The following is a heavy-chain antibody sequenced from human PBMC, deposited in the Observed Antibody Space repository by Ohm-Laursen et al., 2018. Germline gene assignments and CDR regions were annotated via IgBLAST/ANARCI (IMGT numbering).Heavy chain of an antibody. D-gene: IGHD3-22*01. CDR2: INLNSGGT. Sequence: ASVKVSCNASGYTFIDYFMHWVRQAPGQGLGWMGWINLNSGGTNYAQKFQDRVTMTRDTSISTAYMELSRLRSDDTAVYYCARESDTYYYDSSGFHHWGQGTLATVSS. CDR3: ARESDTYYYDSSGFHH. CDR1: GYTFIDYF. J-gene: IGHJ1*01. V-gene: IGHV1-2*02.